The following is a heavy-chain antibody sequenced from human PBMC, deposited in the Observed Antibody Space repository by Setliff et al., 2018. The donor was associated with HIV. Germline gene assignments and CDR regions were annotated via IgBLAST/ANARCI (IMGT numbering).Heavy chain of an antibody. CDR1: GYSISSGYY. D-gene: IGHD6-13*01. V-gene: IGHV4-38-2*02. Sequence: SETLSLTCTVSGYSISSGYYWGWIRQPPGKGLEWIGSIYHSGSTYYNPSLKSRVTISVDTSKNQFSLKLSSVTAADTAVYYCARPKLIAAAGTKDLCYFDYWGQGTLVTVSS. J-gene: IGHJ4*02. CDR3: ARPKLIAAAGTKDLCYFDY. CDR2: IYHSGST.